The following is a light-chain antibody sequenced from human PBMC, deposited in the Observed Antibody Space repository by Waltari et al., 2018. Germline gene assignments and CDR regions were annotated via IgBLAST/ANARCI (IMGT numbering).Light chain of an antibody. CDR3: CSYAGSSTLL. CDR2: EGS. V-gene: IGLV2-23*01. CDR1: SRDVGSYNL. J-gene: IGLJ2*01. Sequence: QSALTQPASVSGSPGQSITVSCTGTSRDVGSYNLVSWYQQHPGKAPKPMIYEGSKRPSGVSNRFSGSKSGNTASLTISGLQAEDEADYYCCSYAGSSTLLFGGGTKVTVL.